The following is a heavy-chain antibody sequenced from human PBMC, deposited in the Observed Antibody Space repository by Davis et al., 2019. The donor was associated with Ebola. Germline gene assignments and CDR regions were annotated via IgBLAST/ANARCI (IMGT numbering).Heavy chain of an antibody. V-gene: IGHV3-23*01. CDR2: ISGGGGST. CDR1: GFTFSIYA. Sequence: GESLKISCAASGFTFSIYAMTWVRRAPGKGLECVSGISGGGGSTYYADAVKGRFTISRDNSKNTLYLQMNSLTAEDTAVYYCAKVRVWYYDSSGPPDYWGQGTLVTVSS. D-gene: IGHD3-22*01. CDR3: AKVRVWYYDSSGPPDY. J-gene: IGHJ4*02.